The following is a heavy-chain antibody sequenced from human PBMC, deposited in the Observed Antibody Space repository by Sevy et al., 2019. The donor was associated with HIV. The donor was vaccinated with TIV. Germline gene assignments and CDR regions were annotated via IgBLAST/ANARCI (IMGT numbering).Heavy chain of an antibody. D-gene: IGHD3-3*01. V-gene: IGHV4-39*02. CDR1: GGSFSTSYY. J-gene: IGHJ4*02. Sequence: SETLSLTCTVSGGSFSTSYYWGWVRQPPGKGPEWIGGIHYSGSTYYNPSLKSRVSISVDTSKNSFSLKLSSVTAADTAVYYCANMGRGYYFYFELWGQGTLVTVSS. CDR3: ANMGRGYYFYFEL. CDR2: IHYSGST.